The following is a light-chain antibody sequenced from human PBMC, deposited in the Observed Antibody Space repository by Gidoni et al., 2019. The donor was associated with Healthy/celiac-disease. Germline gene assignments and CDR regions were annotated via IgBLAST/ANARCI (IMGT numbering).Light chain of an antibody. CDR3: NSRDSSGNHHWV. J-gene: IGLJ3*02. Sequence: SSELTQDPAVSVALGQTVRITCQGDSLRSYYASWYQQKPGQDPVLVIYGKNNRPSGFPDRFSGSSSGNTASLTITGAQAEDEADYYCNSRDSSGNHHWVFGGGTKLTVL. CDR2: GKN. CDR1: SLRSYY. V-gene: IGLV3-19*01.